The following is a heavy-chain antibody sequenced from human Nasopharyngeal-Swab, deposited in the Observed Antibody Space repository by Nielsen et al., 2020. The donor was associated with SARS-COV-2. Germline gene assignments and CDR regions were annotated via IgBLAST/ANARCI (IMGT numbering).Heavy chain of an antibody. CDR2: IYPGDSDT. J-gene: IGHJ6*02. CDR3: ARRPTNGDYGAYGMDV. D-gene: IGHD4-17*01. Sequence: GESLKISCKGSGYSFTSHWIGWVRQMPGKGLEWMGIIYPGDSDTRYSPSFQGQVTISADKSISTAYLQWSSLRASDTAMYYCARRPTNGDYGAYGMDVWGQGTTVTVSS. V-gene: IGHV5-51*01. CDR1: GYSFTSHW.